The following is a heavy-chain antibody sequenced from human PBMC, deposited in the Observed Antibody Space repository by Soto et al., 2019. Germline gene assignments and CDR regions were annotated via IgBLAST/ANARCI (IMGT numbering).Heavy chain of an antibody. CDR1: RGSISSSGYY. D-gene: IGHD2-21*01. J-gene: IGHJ6*03. CDR2: IYYSGST. Sequence: SETPLTCTVSRGSISSSGYYWGWIRQPPGKGLEWIGSIYYSGSTYYNPSLKSRVTIFVDTSKNQISLKLSSVTAADTAVYFCARDIAVVMAADYYYCMDVWGKGTTVTVSS. CDR3: ARDIAVVMAADYYYCMDV. V-gene: IGHV4-39*02.